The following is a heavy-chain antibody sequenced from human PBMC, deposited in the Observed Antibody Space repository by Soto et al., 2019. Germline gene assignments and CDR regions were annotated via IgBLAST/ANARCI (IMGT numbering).Heavy chain of an antibody. CDR1: GGSISSYY. Sequence: SETLSLTCTVSGGSISSYYWSWIRQPPGKGLEWIGYIYYSGSTNYNPSLKSRVTISVDTSKNQFSLKLSSVTAADTAVYYCARWSGVRGVLDWFDPWGQGTLVTVSS. CDR3: ARWSGVRGVLDWFDP. CDR2: IYYSGST. V-gene: IGHV4-59*01. J-gene: IGHJ5*02. D-gene: IGHD3-10*01.